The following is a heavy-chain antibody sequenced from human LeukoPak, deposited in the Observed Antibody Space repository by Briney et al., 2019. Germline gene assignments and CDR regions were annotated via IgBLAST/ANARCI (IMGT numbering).Heavy chain of an antibody. J-gene: IGHJ6*03. CDR3: ARESGELEVPYYYYMDV. CDR1: GFTFSSYW. D-gene: IGHD1-1*01. Sequence: GGSLRLSCVASGFTFSSYWMSWVRQAPGKGLEWVANIKQDGSEKYYVDSVKGRFTISRDNAKNSLYLQRNSLRAEDTAVYYCARESGELEVPYYYYMDVWGKGTTVTVSS. V-gene: IGHV3-7*01. CDR2: IKQDGSEK.